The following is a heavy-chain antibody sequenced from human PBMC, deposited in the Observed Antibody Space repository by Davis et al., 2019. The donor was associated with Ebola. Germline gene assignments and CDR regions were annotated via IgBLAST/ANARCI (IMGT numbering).Heavy chain of an antibody. CDR1: GGSISSYY. Sequence: MPSETLSLTCTVSGGSISSYYWSWIRQPPGKGLEWIGYIYYSGSTNYNPSLKSRVTISVDTSKNQFSLKLNSVTAADTAVYYCASGKYDSGSYFPDFWGQGTLVTVSS. V-gene: IGHV4-59*08. CDR2: IYYSGST. CDR3: ASGKYDSGSYFPDF. D-gene: IGHD3-10*01. J-gene: IGHJ4*02.